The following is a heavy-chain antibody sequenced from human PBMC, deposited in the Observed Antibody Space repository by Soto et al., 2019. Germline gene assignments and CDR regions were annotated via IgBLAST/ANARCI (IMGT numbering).Heavy chain of an antibody. CDR3: ARGSYYYDSRGYYHY. V-gene: IGHV4-39*07. D-gene: IGHD3-22*01. Sequence: SETLSLTCTVSGGSISSSSFHWGWIRQPPGKGLEWIGSIYYSGSTYYSPSLKSRVTISVDTSKNQFSLKLSSVTAADTAVYYCARGSYYYDSRGYYHYWGQGTLVTVS. CDR2: IYYSGST. J-gene: IGHJ4*02. CDR1: GGSISSSSFH.